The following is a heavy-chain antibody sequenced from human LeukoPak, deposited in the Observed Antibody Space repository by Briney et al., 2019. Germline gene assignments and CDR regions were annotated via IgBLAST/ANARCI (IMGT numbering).Heavy chain of an antibody. CDR2: ISYDGSNK. D-gene: IGHD3-22*01. V-gene: IGHV3-30-3*01. CDR3: AKVPDYYDIAPPDY. J-gene: IGHJ4*02. CDR1: GFTFSSYA. Sequence: GGSLRLSCAASGFTFSSYAMHWVRQAPGKGLEWVAVISYDGSNKYYADSVKGRFTISRDNSKNTLYLQMNGLRAEDTAVYYCAKVPDYYDIAPPDYWGQGTLVTVSS.